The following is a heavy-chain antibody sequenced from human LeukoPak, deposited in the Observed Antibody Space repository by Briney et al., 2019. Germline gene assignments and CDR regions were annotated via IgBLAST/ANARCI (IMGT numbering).Heavy chain of an antibody. CDR1: GGSISIYY. CDR2: IHYSGSA. Sequence: PSETLSLTCSVSGGSISIYYWSWIRQPPGKGLEWIGYIHYSGSANYNPSLKSRVTISVDTSKNQFSLKLSSVTAADTAVYYCARTRYMEWLSGPLGVDYWGQGTLVTVSS. D-gene: IGHD3-3*01. V-gene: IGHV4-59*01. J-gene: IGHJ4*02. CDR3: ARTRYMEWLSGPLGVDY.